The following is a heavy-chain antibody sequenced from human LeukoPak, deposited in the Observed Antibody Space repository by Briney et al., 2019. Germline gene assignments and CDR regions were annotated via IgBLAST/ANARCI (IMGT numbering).Heavy chain of an antibody. V-gene: IGHV3-30*04. D-gene: IGHD5-18*01. CDR1: GFTFSSYA. CDR2: ISYDGSNT. J-gene: IGHJ4*02. Sequence: GGSLRLSCAASGFTFSSYAMHWVRQAPGKGLEWVAVISYDGSNTYYADSVKGRFTISRDNSKNTLYLQMNSLRAEDTAVYYCAREGGYSYGLPFDYWGQGTLVTVSS. CDR3: AREGGYSYGLPFDY.